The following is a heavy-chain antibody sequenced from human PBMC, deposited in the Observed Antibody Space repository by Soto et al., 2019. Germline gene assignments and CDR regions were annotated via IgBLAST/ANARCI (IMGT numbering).Heavy chain of an antibody. V-gene: IGHV1-18*04. CDR2: ISVYDGNT. Sequence: QVQLVQSGAEVKKPGASVKVSCKTSGYTFTSYGINWVRQAPGQGLEWMGWISVYDGNTNYAQNLQGRVTMTTDTATRTAYMYLRSLRSDDAAVYYCASYCGWDGYTVWGQGTLVTVSS. D-gene: IGHD2-21*01. J-gene: IGHJ4*02. CDR1: GYTFTSYG. CDR3: ASYCGWDGYTV.